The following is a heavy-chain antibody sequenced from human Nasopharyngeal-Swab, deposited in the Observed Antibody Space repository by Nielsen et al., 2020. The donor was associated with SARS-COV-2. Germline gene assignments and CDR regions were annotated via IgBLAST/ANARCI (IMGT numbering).Heavy chain of an antibody. CDR2: IWYDGSNK. V-gene: IGHV3-33*01. CDR3: ARGYIITKTDYYFDY. D-gene: IGHD3-10*01. CDR1: GFTFSSYG. Sequence: GESLKISCAASGFTFSSYGMHWVRQAPGKGLEWVAVIWYDGSNKYYADSVKGRFTISRDNSKNTLYLQMNSPRAEDTAVYYCARGYIITKTDYYFDYWGQGTLVTVSS. J-gene: IGHJ4*02.